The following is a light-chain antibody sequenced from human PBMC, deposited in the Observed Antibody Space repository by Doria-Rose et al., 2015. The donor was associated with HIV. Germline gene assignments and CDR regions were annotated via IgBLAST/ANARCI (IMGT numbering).Light chain of an antibody. V-gene: IGKV1-9*01. CDR3: QQFDSFPRT. J-gene: IGKJ1*01. CDR2: GAS. CDR1: QGISRY. Sequence: DIRMTQSPSFLSASVGVRVTITCRASQGISRYLAWYQQKPGKAPTLLIFGASTLQSGVPSRFSGSGSGTEFTLTISSLQPEDFATYYCQQFDSFPRTFGQGTKV.